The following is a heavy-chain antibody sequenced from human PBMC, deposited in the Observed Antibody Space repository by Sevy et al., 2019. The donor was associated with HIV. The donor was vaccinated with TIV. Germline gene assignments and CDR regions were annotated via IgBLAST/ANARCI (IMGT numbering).Heavy chain of an antibody. Sequence: GGSLRLSCAASRFTFSNYAMNWVRQAPGKGLEWVSGISGSGGSTYYADSVKGRFTISRDNSKNKLYLQMNSLRAEDTAVYYCAKDDTLHWLGKLLSGWFDPWGQGTPVTVSS. CDR2: ISGSGGST. J-gene: IGHJ5*02. CDR1: RFTFSNYA. V-gene: IGHV3-23*01. CDR3: AKDDTLHWLGKLLSGWFDP. D-gene: IGHD3-10*01.